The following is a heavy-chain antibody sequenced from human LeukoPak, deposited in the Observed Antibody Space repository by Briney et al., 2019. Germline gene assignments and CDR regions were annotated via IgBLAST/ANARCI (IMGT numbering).Heavy chain of an antibody. Sequence: ASVKVSCKASGYTFTSYDINWLRQATGQGLEWMGWMNPNSGNTGYAQKFQGRVTMTRNTSISTAYMELSSLRSEDAAVYYCARGRVVRGVITKRRPDYWGQGTLVTVSS. V-gene: IGHV1-8*01. CDR2: MNPNSGNT. CDR1: GYTFTSYD. CDR3: ARGRVVRGVITKRRPDY. D-gene: IGHD3-10*01. J-gene: IGHJ4*02.